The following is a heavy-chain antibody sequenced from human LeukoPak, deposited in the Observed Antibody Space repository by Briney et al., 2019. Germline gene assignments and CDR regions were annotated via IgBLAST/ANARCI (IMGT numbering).Heavy chain of an antibody. Sequence: GGSLRLSCAVSGFTFSSYSMNWVRQAPGKGVEWLSYISSSSSTIFYADSVKGRFTISRDNAKNSLYLQMNSLRDEDTAVYFCARDKGTYHNKYYFDYWGQGTLVTVSS. D-gene: IGHD1-14*01. J-gene: IGHJ4*02. CDR1: GFTFSSYS. V-gene: IGHV3-48*02. CDR2: ISSSSSTI. CDR3: ARDKGTYHNKYYFDY.